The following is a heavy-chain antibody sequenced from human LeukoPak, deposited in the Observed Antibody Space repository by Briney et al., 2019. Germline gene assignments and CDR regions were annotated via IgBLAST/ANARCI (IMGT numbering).Heavy chain of an antibody. CDR2: MNPNSGNT. V-gene: IGHV1-8*03. CDR3: AREGSNY. Sequence: GASVKVSCKASGYTFTSYDINWVRQATGQGLEWMGYMNPNSGNTGYAQKFKGRVTITTNTSTSTAYMELSSLRYDDTAVYYCAREGSNYWGQGTLVTVSS. CDR1: GYTFTSYD. J-gene: IGHJ4*02.